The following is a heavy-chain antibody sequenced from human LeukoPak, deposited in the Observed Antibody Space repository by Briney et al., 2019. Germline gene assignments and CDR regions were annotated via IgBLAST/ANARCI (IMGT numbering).Heavy chain of an antibody. Sequence: SETLSLTCAVYGGSFSGYYWSWIRQPPGKGLEWIGEINHSGSTNYNPSLKSRVTISVDTSKSQFSLKLRSVTAADTAVYYCARVGPDITSWHYWGQGTLVTVSS. CDR1: GGSFSGYY. D-gene: IGHD2-2*01. CDR2: INHSGST. V-gene: IGHV4-34*01. CDR3: ARVGPDITSWHY. J-gene: IGHJ4*02.